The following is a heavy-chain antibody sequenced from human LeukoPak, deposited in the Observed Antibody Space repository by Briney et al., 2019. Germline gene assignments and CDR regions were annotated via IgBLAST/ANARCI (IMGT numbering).Heavy chain of an antibody. CDR3: ARNRRGYSYGYPPLYFDY. CDR1: GGSISSYY. Sequence: SETLSLTCTVSGGSISSYYWSCIRQPPGEGLEWIGYIYYSGSTNYNPSLKSRVTISVDTSKNQFSLKLSSVTAADTAVYYCARNRRGYSYGYPPLYFDYWGQGTLVTVSS. J-gene: IGHJ4*02. CDR2: IYYSGST. D-gene: IGHD5-18*01. V-gene: IGHV4-59*12.